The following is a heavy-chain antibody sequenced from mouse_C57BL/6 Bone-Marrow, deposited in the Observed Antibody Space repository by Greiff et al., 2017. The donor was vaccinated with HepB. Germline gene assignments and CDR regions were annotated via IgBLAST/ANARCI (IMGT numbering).Heavy chain of an antibody. CDR2: INPNYGTT. CDR3: ARSFYYCSFYAMDY. Sequence: EVHLVESGPELVKPGASVKISCKASGYSFTDYNMNWVKQSNGKSLEWIGVINPNYGTTSYNPKFKGKATLTVDQSSSTAYMQLNSLTSEDSAVYYCARSFYYCSFYAMDYWGQGTSVTVSA. CDR1: GYSFTDYN. V-gene: IGHV1-39*01. J-gene: IGHJ4*01. D-gene: IGHD1-1*01.